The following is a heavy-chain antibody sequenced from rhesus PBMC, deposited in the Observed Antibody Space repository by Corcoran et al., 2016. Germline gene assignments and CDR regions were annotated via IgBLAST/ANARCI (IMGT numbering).Heavy chain of an antibody. D-gene: IGHD3-16*01. CDR3: ARGRRDYYSGSYYIFDY. Sequence: QVQLQESGPGLVKPAETLFLTCAASGGSISDDYYLSWIRQPPGKGLAWFGYIYCSGGGNNYNPSHKNRVPISIDTSKSQFSLKLSSVTAADTAVYYCARGRRDYYSGSYYIFDYWGQGVLVTVSS. J-gene: IGHJ4*01. CDR1: GGSISDDYY. CDR2: IYCSGGGN. V-gene: IGHV4-106*01.